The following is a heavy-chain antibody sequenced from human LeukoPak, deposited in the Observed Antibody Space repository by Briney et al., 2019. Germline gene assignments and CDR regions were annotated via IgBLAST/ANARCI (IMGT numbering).Heavy chain of an antibody. Sequence: GASVKVSCKASGNTFIGYYIHWVRQAPGQGLEWMGWISPNSGGTNYAQKFQGRVTLTRDTSISTAYMEVSRLRSDDTAVYYCARASYCGGACYYYFDYWGQGTLVTVSS. CDR2: ISPNSGGT. CDR1: GNTFIGYY. J-gene: IGHJ4*02. V-gene: IGHV1-2*02. D-gene: IGHD2-21*02. CDR3: ARASYCGGACYYYFDY.